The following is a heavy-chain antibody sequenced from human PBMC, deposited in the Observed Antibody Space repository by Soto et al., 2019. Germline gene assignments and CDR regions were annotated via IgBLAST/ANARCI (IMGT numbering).Heavy chain of an antibody. Sequence: SETLSLTCTVSGGSISSYYWSWIRQPPGKGLEWIGYIYYSGSTNSNPSLTSRVTISVDTSKNQFSLKLSSVTAADTAVYYCARGRGIAVAGIYYHSYGMDVPGQGTTVTGSS. J-gene: IGHJ6*02. D-gene: IGHD6-13*01. CDR2: IYYSGST. CDR3: ARGRGIAVAGIYYHSYGMDV. CDR1: GGSISSYY. V-gene: IGHV4-59*01.